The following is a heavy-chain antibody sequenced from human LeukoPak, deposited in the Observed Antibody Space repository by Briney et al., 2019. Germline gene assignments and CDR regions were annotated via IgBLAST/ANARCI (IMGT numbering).Heavy chain of an antibody. Sequence: GASVKVSCKASGYTFTSYGISWVRQAPGQGLEWMGWISAYNGNTNYAQKLQGRVTMPTDTSTSTAYMELRSLRSDDTAVYYCARDFVYDSSGYPLRPFDYWGQGTLVTVSS. J-gene: IGHJ4*02. CDR2: ISAYNGNT. CDR3: ARDFVYDSSGYPLRPFDY. D-gene: IGHD3-22*01. V-gene: IGHV1-18*01. CDR1: GYTFTSYG.